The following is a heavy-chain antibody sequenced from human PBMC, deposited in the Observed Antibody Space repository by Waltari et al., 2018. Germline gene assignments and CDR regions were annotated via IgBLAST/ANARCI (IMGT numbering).Heavy chain of an antibody. CDR1: GFNFNNEW. J-gene: IGHJ6*02. CDR3: SRRLDA. Sequence: VQLVAPGGGLVPPGGSLRVSFSGSGFNFNNEWMDWVRQGPGKGLEWVANIKPDGSEKYSVDSVKGRFTISRDNAKNSVYLQMNSLRVEDTAVYYCSRRLDAWGQGTTVTVSS. V-gene: IGHV3-7*03. CDR2: IKPDGSEK.